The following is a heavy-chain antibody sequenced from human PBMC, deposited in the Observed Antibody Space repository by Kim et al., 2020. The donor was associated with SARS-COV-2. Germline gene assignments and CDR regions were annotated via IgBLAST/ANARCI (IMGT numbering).Heavy chain of an antibody. V-gene: IGHV3-48*03. D-gene: IGHD6-13*01. J-gene: IGHJ6*02. Sequence: VKGRFTISRDNAKNQLYRKMKSLGAEDTAVYYCARGMVAAAGYYYYGMDVWGQGTTVTVSS. CDR3: ARGMVAAAGYYYYGMDV.